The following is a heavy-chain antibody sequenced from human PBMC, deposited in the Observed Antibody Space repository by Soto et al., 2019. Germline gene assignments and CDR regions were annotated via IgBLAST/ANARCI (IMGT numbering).Heavy chain of an antibody. CDR3: ARGWRSGLYYYGMDV. Sequence: ASVKVSCKASGYTFTSYGISWVRQAPGQGLEWMGWISAYNGNTNYAQKLQGRVTMTTDTSTSTAYMELRSLRSDDTAVYYCARGWRSGLYYYGMDVWGQGTTVTVSS. D-gene: IGHD2-15*01. V-gene: IGHV1-18*01. CDR2: ISAYNGNT. CDR1: GYTFTSYG. J-gene: IGHJ6*02.